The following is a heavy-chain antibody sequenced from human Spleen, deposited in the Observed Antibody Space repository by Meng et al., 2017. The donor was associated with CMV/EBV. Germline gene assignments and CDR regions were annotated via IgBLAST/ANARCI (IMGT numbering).Heavy chain of an antibody. Sequence: SETLSLTCAVYGGSFSGHYWSWIRQPPGKGLEWIGEINHSGSTNYNPSLKSRVTMSLDSAKNQFSLRLNSVTAADTAVYYCARARTDFWGGVLKYYYYGMDVWGRGTTVTVSS. CDR2: INHSGST. CDR3: ARARTDFWGGVLKYYYYGMDV. J-gene: IGHJ6*02. D-gene: IGHD3-3*01. V-gene: IGHV4-34*01. CDR1: GGSFSGHY.